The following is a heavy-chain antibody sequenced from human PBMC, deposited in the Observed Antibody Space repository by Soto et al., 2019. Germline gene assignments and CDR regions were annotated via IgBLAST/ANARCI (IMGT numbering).Heavy chain of an antibody. V-gene: IGHV4-30-4*01. J-gene: IGHJ4*02. CDR2: IFHSGST. CDR1: GGSLTSGDYY. CDR3: ARVGHYGDTSGFVFDY. D-gene: IGHD3-22*01. Sequence: QVQLQESGPGLVKPSQTLSLTCSVSGGSLTSGDYYWSWVRQPPGKGLEWIGYIFHSGSTYHNPYINSRVIVAVDTSKNQFSLKMRSVTAADTAVYYCARVGHYGDTSGFVFDYWGQGTLVTVSS.